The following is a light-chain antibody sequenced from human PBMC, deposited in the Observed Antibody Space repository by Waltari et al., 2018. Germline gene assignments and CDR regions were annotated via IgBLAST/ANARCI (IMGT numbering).Light chain of an antibody. Sequence: EIVLTQSPGTLSLSPGERVTLSCRASQSVRSNYLAWYRQTPGQPPKLLIYGASNRAAGIPDRVSGSGSGTDFTLTITRLEREDFAVYYCQQYGSSTGTFGQGPILEI. CDR2: GAS. V-gene: IGKV3-20*01. J-gene: IGKJ2*01. CDR3: QQYGSSTGT. CDR1: QSVRSNY.